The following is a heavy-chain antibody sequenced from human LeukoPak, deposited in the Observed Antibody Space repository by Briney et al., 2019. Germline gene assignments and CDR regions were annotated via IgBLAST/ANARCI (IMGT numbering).Heavy chain of an antibody. CDR2: IYTSGTTT. CDR3: ARAKKRSGRSRNFYLDV. V-gene: IGHV4-61*09. CDR1: DDPINSGVYY. Sequence: MTSETLSLTCTVSDDPINSGVYYWNWIRQPAGKGLEWIGHIYTSGTTTNSNPSLKSRVAISLDTSKNHFSLNLSSVTAADTAVYYCARAKKRSGRSRNFYLDVWGQGTTVTVSS. J-gene: IGHJ6*03. D-gene: IGHD1-26*01.